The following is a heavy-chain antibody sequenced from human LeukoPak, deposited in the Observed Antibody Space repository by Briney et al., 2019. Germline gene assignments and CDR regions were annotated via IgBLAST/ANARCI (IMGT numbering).Heavy chain of an antibody. D-gene: IGHD6-13*01. CDR1: GGSIIRDY. CDR2: MYYSGGT. V-gene: IGHV4-59*01. J-gene: IGHJ6*03. CDR3: AKGGYSSSWGNYYYYMDV. Sequence: SETLSLTCFVSGGSIIRDYWSWIRQPPGKGLEWIGCMYYSGGTNYNPSLKSRVTISLDTSKNQFSLKLRSVTAADTAVYFCAKGGYSSSWGNYYYYMDVWGKGTTVTVSS.